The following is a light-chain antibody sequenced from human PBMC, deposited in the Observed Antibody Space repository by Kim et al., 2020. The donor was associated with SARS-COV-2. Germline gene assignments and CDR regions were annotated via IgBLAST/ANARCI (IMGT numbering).Light chain of an antibody. J-gene: IGKJ1*01. V-gene: IGKV2-28*01. CDR1: QSLLHSDGKTY. Sequence: EPASISCRSSQSLLHSDGKTYLDWYLQKPGQSPQLLIYLGFNRASGVPDRFSGSGSDTDFTLKISRVEAEDVGIYYCMQALHLPTFGQWTKVDIK. CDR2: LGF. CDR3: MQALHLPT.